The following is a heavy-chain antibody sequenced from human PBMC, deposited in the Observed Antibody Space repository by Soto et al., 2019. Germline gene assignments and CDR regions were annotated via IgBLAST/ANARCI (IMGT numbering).Heavy chain of an antibody. D-gene: IGHD5-12*01. CDR1: GFTFSSYA. J-gene: IGHJ6*02. CDR3: ARGRRVATTSHHSYGTDV. V-gene: IGHV3-30-3*01. CDR2: ISYDGSNK. Sequence: GGSLRLSCAASGFTFSSYAMHWVRQAPGKGLEWVAVISYDGSNKYYADSVKGRFTISRDNSKNTLYLQMNSLRAEDTAVYYCARGRRVATTSHHSYGTDVWGQGTTVTVSS.